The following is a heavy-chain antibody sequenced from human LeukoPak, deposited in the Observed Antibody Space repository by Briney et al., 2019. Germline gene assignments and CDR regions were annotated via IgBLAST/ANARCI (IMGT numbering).Heavy chain of an antibody. J-gene: IGHJ5*01. V-gene: IGHV3-48*01. CDR2: ISTSSSII. Sequence: PGGSLRLSCAASGFTFSSYSMSWVRQAPGKGLEWISYISTSSSIIYYADSVKGRFTISRDDAKNSVSLQMNSLRAEDTAVYYCIKDMGYCSGGSCYRWFDSWGQGTLVTVSS. CDR3: IKDMGYCSGGSCYRWFDS. D-gene: IGHD2-15*01. CDR1: GFTFSSYS.